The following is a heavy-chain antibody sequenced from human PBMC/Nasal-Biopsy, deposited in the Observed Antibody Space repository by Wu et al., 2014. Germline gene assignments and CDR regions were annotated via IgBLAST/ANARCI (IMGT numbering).Heavy chain of an antibody. D-gene: IGHD5-12*01. J-gene: IGHJ6*03. V-gene: IGHV3-11*01. CDR3: ARDDGFDPGDDYYYTDV. CDR1: GFTFSDFY. CDR2: ISSNGGVI. Sequence: LRLSCAASGFTFSDFYMNWIRQAPGKGLEWVSYISSNGGVIYYADSVRGRFTISRDNGKNSLYLQMNSLRPEDTAVYYCARDDGFDPGDDYYYTDVWGKGTTVTVSS.